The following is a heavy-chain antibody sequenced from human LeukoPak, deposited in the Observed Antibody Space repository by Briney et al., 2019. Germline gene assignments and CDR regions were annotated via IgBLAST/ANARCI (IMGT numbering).Heavy chain of an antibody. CDR3: ATPHYDILTAPHIYYFDY. D-gene: IGHD3-9*01. CDR1: GYTLTELS. J-gene: IGHJ4*02. CDR2: FDPEDGET. V-gene: IGHV1-24*01. Sequence: GASVKVSCKVSGYTLTELSMHWVRQAPGKGLEWMGCFDPEDGETIYAQKFQGRVTMTEDTSTDTAYMELSSLRSGDTAVYYCATPHYDILTAPHIYYFDYWGQGTLVTVSS.